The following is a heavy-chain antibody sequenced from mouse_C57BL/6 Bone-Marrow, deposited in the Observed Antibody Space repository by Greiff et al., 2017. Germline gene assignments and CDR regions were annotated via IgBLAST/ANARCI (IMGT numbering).Heavy chain of an antibody. CDR3: ARSGPLGRSFDY. CDR2: IYPTSGRT. J-gene: IGHJ2*01. CDR1: GYTFTSYW. Sequence: QVQLQQPGAELVKPGASVKMSCKASGYTFTSYWITWVKQRPGQGLEWIGDIYPTSGRTNYNEKFQSKAILTVDTSSNTAYLQLSSLTSEDSAVFYWARSGPLGRSFDYWGQGTTLTVSS. D-gene: IGHD4-1*01. V-gene: IGHV1-55*01.